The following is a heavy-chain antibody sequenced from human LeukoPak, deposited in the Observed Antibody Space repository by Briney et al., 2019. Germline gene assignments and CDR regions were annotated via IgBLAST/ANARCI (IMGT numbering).Heavy chain of an antibody. CDR2: ISGSSTNI. CDR1: GFTFSTYT. CDR3: ARNRRELSRPSLCYFMDV. Sequence: PGGSLRLSCEASGFTFSTYTMNWVRQAPGKGLEWVSSISGSSTNIFYADSLKGRFTISRDNAKNSLYLQMDSLRAEDTAVYYCARNRRELSRPSLCYFMDVWGKGTTVTVSS. D-gene: IGHD3-16*02. J-gene: IGHJ6*03. V-gene: IGHV3-21*01.